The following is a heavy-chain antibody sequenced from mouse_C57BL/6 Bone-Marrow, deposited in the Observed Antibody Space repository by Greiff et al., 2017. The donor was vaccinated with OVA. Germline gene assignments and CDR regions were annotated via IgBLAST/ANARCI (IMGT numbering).Heavy chain of an antibody. V-gene: IGHV1-42*01. CDR3: ARRGRRRGYYYAMDY. CDR2: INPSTGGT. J-gene: IGHJ4*01. CDR1: GYSFTGYY. Sequence: VQLQQSGPELVKPGASVKISCKASGYSFTGYYMNWVKQSPEKSLEWIGEINPSTGGTTYNQKFKAKATLTVDESSSTAYMQLKSLTSEDSAVYYCARRGRRRGYYYAMDYWGQGTSVTVSS. D-gene: IGHD2-12*01.